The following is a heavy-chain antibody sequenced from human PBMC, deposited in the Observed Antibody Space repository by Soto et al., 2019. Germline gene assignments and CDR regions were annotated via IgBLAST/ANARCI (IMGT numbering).Heavy chain of an antibody. CDR2: ISAYNANT. V-gene: IGHV1-18*01. D-gene: IGHD2-2*01. CDR3: ARVGECSSTSCRYYYYYGMDV. CDR1: GYSFTNYG. Sequence: QVQLVQSGAEVKKPGASVKVSCKASGYSFTNYGISWVRQAPGQGLEWMGWISAYNANTNYAQKLQGRVTMTTDTSTSKADMELRSLRSDDTAVYYCARVGECSSTSCRYYYYYGMDVWGQGTTVTVSS. J-gene: IGHJ6*02.